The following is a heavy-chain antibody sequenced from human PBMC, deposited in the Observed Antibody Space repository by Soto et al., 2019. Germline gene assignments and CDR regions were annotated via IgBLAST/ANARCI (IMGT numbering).Heavy chain of an antibody. CDR1: GFTFDDYA. Sequence: PGGSLRLSCAASGFTFDDYAMHWVRQAPGKGLEWVSGISWNSGSIGYADSVKGRFTISRDNAKNSLYLQMNSLRAEDTALYYCAKDAIRYSSSSIDFWGKGTTVTLST. CDR3: AKDAIRYSSSSIDF. J-gene: IGHJ6*04. V-gene: IGHV3-9*01. D-gene: IGHD6-6*01. CDR2: ISWNSGSI.